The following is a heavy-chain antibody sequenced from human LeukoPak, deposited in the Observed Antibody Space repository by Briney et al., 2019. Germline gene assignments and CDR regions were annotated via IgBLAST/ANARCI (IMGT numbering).Heavy chain of an antibody. Sequence: SETLSLTCTVSGGSISSSSYYWGWIRQPPGKGLEWIGSIYYSGSTYYNPSLKSRVTISVDTSKNQFSLKLSSVTAADTAVYYCASRTIFGVVIMDDAFDIWGQGTMVTVSS. D-gene: IGHD3-3*01. CDR1: GGSISSSSYY. V-gene: IGHV4-39*01. CDR3: ASRTIFGVVIMDDAFDI. J-gene: IGHJ3*02. CDR2: IYYSGST.